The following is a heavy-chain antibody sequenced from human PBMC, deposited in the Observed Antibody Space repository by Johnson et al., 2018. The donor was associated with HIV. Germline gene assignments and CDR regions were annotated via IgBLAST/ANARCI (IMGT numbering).Heavy chain of an antibody. CDR1: GFTFSSFW. CDR2: INLDGSEK. V-gene: IGHV3-7*01. D-gene: IGHD1-26*01. CDR3: ARGDVGAFDI. Sequence: VQLVESGGGLVQPGGSLRLSCAASGFTFSSFWLTWVRQAPGKGLEWVANINLDGSEKYYADSVKGRFTISRDNVKNSLYLQMNSLRAEDTAVFHCARGDVGAFDIWGQGTMVTVSS. J-gene: IGHJ3*02.